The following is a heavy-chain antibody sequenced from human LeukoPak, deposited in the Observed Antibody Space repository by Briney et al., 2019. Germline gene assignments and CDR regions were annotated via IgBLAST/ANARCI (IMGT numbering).Heavy chain of an antibody. D-gene: IGHD3-22*01. V-gene: IGHV4-59*11. CDR1: GGSIGSHY. CDR3: ARDYYDSRGEAFDI. CDR2: IYYSGTT. J-gene: IGHJ3*02. Sequence: SETLSLTCTVSGGSIGSHYWSWIRQPPGPGLELIGYIYYSGTTSYNPSLKSRVTISVDTSKNQFSLKLSSVTAADTAVYYCARDYYDSRGEAFDIWGLGTMVTVSS.